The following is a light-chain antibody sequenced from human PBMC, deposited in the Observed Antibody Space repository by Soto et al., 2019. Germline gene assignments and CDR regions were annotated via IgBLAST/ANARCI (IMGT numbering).Light chain of an antibody. J-gene: IGKJ1*01. CDR2: GAS. CDR3: QQYGSSPRT. Sequence: EIVMTQSPATLSVFPGERATLSCKASQSVSTNLTWYQQKPGQAPRLLMYGASTRATGVPARFSGSGSGTDLNLTIRGLEPDDFAVYYCQQYGSSPRTLGQGTKVDIK. CDR1: QSVSTN. V-gene: IGKV3-15*01.